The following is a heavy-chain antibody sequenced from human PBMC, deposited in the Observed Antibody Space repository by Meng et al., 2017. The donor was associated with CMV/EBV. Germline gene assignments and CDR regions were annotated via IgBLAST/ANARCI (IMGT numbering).Heavy chain of an antibody. CDR2: IYTSGST. CDR3: ARVLRWNGVIDY. D-gene: IGHD4-23*01. CDR1: GGSISSYY. V-gene: IGHV4-4*07. J-gene: IGHJ4*02. Sequence: RQVADPGLVKPSEPLSPSSTASGGSISSYYWSWIRPPAGKGLEWIGRIYTSGSTNYNPSLKSRVTMSVDTSKNQFSLKLSSVTAADTAVYYCARVLRWNGVIDYWGQGTLVTVSS.